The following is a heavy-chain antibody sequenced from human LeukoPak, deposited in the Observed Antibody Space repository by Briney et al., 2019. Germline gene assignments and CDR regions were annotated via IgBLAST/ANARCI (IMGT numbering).Heavy chain of an antibody. CDR3: AKDLFYDSSGPTDY. D-gene: IGHD3-22*01. V-gene: IGHV3-30-3*01. CDR2: ISYDGSNK. Sequence: GGSLRLSCAASGFTFSSYAMHWVRQAPGKGLEWVAVISYDGSNKYYADSVKGRFTISRDNSKNTLYLQMNSLRAEDTAVYYCAKDLFYDSSGPTDYWGQGTLVTVSS. J-gene: IGHJ4*02. CDR1: GFTFSSYA.